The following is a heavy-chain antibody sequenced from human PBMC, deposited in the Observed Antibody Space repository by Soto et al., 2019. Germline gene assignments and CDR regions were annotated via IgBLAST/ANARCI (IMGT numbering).Heavy chain of an antibody. V-gene: IGHV3-53*02. CDR3: ARSFDYGYIHH. CDR1: GFTVNSDY. Sequence: EVQLVETGGGLTQPGGSLRLSCENSGFTVNSDYMSWVRQAPGKGLEWVSIIYAGGSTYYADSVRGRFTISIDNSRNTLYLQMNILRVEDTAVDYCARSFDYGYIHHGGQGTLVTVSS. CDR2: IYAGGST. J-gene: IGHJ4*02. D-gene: IGHD3-10*01.